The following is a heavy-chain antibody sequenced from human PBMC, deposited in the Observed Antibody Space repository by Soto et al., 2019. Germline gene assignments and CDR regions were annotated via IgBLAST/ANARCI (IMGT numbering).Heavy chain of an antibody. CDR2: IIPIFGTA. V-gene: IGHV1-69*06. Sequence: GASVKVSCKASGGTFSSYAISWVRQAPGQGLEWMGGIIPIFGTANYAQKFQGRVTITADKSTSTAYMELSSLRSEDTAVYYCARVGGGLASLGYYGMDVWGQGTTGTVSS. J-gene: IGHJ6*02. CDR3: ARVGGGLASLGYYGMDV. D-gene: IGHD3-10*01. CDR1: GGTFSSYA.